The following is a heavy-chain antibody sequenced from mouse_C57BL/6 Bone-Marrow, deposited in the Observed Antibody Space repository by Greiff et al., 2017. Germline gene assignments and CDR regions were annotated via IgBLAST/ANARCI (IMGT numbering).Heavy chain of an antibody. CDR2: IDPENGDT. CDR3: TRTRGIDY. CDR1: GFNIKDDY. V-gene: IGHV14-4*01. Sequence: EVKLVESGAELVRPGASVKLSCTASGFNIKDDYMHWVKQRPEQGLEWIGWIDPENGDTEYASQFQGKATITADTSSNTAYLQLSSLTSEDTAVYYCTRTRGIDYWGQGTTLTVSS. D-gene: IGHD3-3*01. J-gene: IGHJ2*01.